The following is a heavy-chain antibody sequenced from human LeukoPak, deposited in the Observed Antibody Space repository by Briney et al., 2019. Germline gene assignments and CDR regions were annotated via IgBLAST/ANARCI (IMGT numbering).Heavy chain of an antibody. CDR2: IKQDGSEK. J-gene: IGHJ3*02. CDR3: AREWAGMNDI. Sequence: GGSLSLSCAASGFTFSSYWLSWFRQAPGKGLEWVANIKQDGSEKYYVDSVKGRFTISRDNAKNSLYLQMNSLRAEDTAVYYCAREWAGMNDIWGQGTMVTVSS. V-gene: IGHV3-7*01. CDR1: GFTFSSYW.